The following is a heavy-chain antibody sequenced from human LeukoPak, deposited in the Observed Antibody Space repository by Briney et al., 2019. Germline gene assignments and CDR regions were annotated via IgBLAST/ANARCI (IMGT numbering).Heavy chain of an antibody. V-gene: IGHV6-1*01. CDR3: ARAGGPWGAQVGYYFDY. CDR1: GDSVSSNSAA. Sequence: SQTLSLTCAISGDSVSSNSAAWNWIRQSPSRGLEWLGRTYYRSKWYNDYAVSVKSRITINPDTSKNQFSLQLNSVTPEDTAVYYCARAGGPWGAQVGYYFDYWGQGTLVTVSS. J-gene: IGHJ4*02. D-gene: IGHD1-26*01. CDR2: TYYRSKWYN.